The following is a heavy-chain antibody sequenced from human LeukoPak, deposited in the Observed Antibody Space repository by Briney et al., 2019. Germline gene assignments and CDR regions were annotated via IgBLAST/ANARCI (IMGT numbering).Heavy chain of an antibody. Sequence: PSETLSLTCTVSGGSISSYYWSWIRQPPGKGLEWIGYIYYSGSTNYNPSLKSRVTISVDTSKNQFSLKLSSVTAADTAVYYCARTYYYDSSGYYWKAFDIWGQGTMVTVSS. CDR1: GGSISSYY. CDR2: IYYSGST. D-gene: IGHD3-22*01. CDR3: ARTYYYDSSGYYWKAFDI. J-gene: IGHJ3*02. V-gene: IGHV4-59*08.